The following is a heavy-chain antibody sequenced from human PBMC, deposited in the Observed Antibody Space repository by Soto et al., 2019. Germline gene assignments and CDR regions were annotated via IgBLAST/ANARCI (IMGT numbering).Heavy chain of an antibody. CDR3: AKDRPVLGYCTNTVCYNFDY. CDR1: GFTFSTYA. J-gene: IGHJ4*02. Sequence: GGSLRLSCAASGFTFSTYAMSWVRQAPGKGLEWVSAISGNGGSTYYADSVKGRFTISRDNSKNTLYLQMNSLRAEDTAVYYCAKDRPVLGYCTNTVCYNFDYWGQGTLVTVSS. D-gene: IGHD2-8*01. V-gene: IGHV3-23*01. CDR2: ISGNGGST.